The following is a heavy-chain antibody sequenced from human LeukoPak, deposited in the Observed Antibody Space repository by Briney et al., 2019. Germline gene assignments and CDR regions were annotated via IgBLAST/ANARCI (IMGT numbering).Heavy chain of an antibody. Sequence: GGSLRLSCAASGFTFSSYRMNWVRQAPGKGLEWVSYISSSSTIYYADSVKGRFTISRDNAKNSLYLQMNSLRAEDTAVYYCARDPTVTPTPYYYYGMDVWGQGTTVTVSS. CDR2: ISSSSTI. CDR1: GFTFSSYR. J-gene: IGHJ6*02. D-gene: IGHD4-17*01. V-gene: IGHV3-48*04. CDR3: ARDPTVTPTPYYYYGMDV.